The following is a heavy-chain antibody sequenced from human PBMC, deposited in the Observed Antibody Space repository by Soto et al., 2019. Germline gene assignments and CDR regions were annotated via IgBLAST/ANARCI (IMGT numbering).Heavy chain of an antibody. J-gene: IGHJ4*02. Sequence: QVQLQESGPGLVKPSQTLSLTCTVSGGSISSRGYYWSWNRQHPGKGLERVGYTYHSGSTYYNPSLKSRVNLTVDTSKNQFSLKLSSVTAADTAVYYCASAADYGDYYFDYWGQGNLVTVSS. CDR2: TYHSGST. V-gene: IGHV4-31*03. CDR1: GGSISSRGYY. CDR3: ASAADYGDYYFDY. D-gene: IGHD4-17*01.